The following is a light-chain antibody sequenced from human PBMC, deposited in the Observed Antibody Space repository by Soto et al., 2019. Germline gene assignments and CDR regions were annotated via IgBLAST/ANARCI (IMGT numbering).Light chain of an antibody. CDR2: VGTGGIVG. V-gene: IGLV9-49*01. Sequence: QPLPTPPPSASAPPGGSGPPPRTPSSGYRNYKMDWYQQRPGKGPRFVMRVGTGGIVGSKGDGIPDRFSVLGSGLNRYLTIKNIQEEDESDYHCGADHGSGSNFVYVFGTGTKVTVL. CDR3: GADHGSGSNFVYV. CDR1: SGYRNYK. J-gene: IGLJ1*01.